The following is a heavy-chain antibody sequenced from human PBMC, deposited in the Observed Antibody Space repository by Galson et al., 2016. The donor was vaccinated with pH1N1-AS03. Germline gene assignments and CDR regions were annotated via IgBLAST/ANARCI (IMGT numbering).Heavy chain of an antibody. CDR2: INPNNGVT. J-gene: IGHJ6*02. CDR3: ARDPRGPCSSATCATTYYFGMDV. Sequence: SVKASCKASGYIFTGFYVHWVRQAPGQGLEWMGWINPNNGVTNYAQKFQAWVTMTGDTSISTAYMELYGLKSDDTAVYYCARDPRGPCSSATCATTYYFGMDVWGQGTLVTVSS. D-gene: IGHD1-26*01. V-gene: IGHV1-2*04. CDR1: GYIFTGFY.